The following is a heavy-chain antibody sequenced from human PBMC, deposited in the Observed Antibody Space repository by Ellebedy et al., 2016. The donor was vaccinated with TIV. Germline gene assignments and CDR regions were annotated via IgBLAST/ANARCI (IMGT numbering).Heavy chain of an antibody. D-gene: IGHD4-17*01. CDR1: GFSFSSYW. Sequence: GESLKISCAASGFSFSSYWMSWLRQAPGKGLEWVANINQGGTEQYYVDSVKGRFTISRDNAKNSLYLQMNSLRAEDTAVFYCATDGSYGDYVTPQHAFAIWGQGTMVTVSS. CDR2: INQGGTEQ. J-gene: IGHJ3*02. CDR3: ATDGSYGDYVTPQHAFAI. V-gene: IGHV3-7*01.